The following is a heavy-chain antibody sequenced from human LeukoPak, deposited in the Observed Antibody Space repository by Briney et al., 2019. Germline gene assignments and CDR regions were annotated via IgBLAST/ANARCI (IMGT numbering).Heavy chain of an antibody. CDR2: IIPIFSTA. CDR1: GGTFSSYA. D-gene: IGHD2-21*02. V-gene: IGHV1-69*05. J-gene: IGHJ4*02. Sequence: SVKVSCKASGGTFSSYAISWVRQAPGQGLEWMGGIIPIFSTANYAQKFQGRVTITTDESTSTAYMELSSLRSEDTAVYYCARTFAGKYCGGDCYITLDYWGQGTLVTVSS. CDR3: ARTFAGKYCGGDCYITLDY.